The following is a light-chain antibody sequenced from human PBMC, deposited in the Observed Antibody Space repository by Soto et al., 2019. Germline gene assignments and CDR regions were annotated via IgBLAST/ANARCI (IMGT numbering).Light chain of an antibody. CDR3: CSYAGSYTWV. CDR1: SSDVGGYNY. CDR2: DVS. J-gene: IGLJ3*02. V-gene: IGLV2-11*01. Sequence: QSALTQPRSVSGSPGQSVTISCIATSSDVGGYNYVSWYQQHPGKAPKLMIYDVSKRPSGVPDRFSGSKSGNTASLNISGLQAEDEADYYCCSYAGSYTWVFGGGTKLTVL.